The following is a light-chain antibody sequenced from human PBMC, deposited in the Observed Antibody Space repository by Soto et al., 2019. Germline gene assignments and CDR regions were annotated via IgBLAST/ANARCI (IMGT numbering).Light chain of an antibody. CDR1: QSLSGW. CDR3: LQYNSLYT. CDR2: KTS. V-gene: IGKV1-5*03. Sequence: DIQMTQSPSTLSASVGDRVTITCRASQSLSGWLAWYQQKPGKAPKLLIYKTSSLESGVPSRFSGSASGTEFTLTISSLQPDDSATYYCLQYNSLYTFGQGTKVDSK. J-gene: IGKJ2*01.